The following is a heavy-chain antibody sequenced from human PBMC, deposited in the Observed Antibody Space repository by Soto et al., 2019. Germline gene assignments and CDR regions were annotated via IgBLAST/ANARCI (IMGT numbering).Heavy chain of an antibody. CDR1: GGTFSSYT. V-gene: IGHV1-69*08. D-gene: IGHD5-18*01. Sequence: QVQLVQSGAEVKKPGSSVKVSCKASGGTFSSYTISWVRQAPGQGLEWMGRIIPILGIANYAQKFQGRVPITADKSTSTAYMELSSLRSEDTAVYYCARDRGDGYSHFDYWGQGTLVTVSS. CDR2: IIPILGIA. CDR3: ARDRGDGYSHFDY. J-gene: IGHJ4*02.